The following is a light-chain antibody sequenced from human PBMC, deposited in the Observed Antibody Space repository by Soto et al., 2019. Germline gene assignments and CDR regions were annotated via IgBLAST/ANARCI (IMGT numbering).Light chain of an antibody. CDR3: AAWDDSLSEV. V-gene: IGLV1-47*01. CDR1: SSNIGAGYD. Sequence: QSVLTQPPSVSGAPGQRVTISCTGNSSNIGAGYDVHWYQQLPGTAPKLLIYRNNQRPSGVPDRFSGSKSGTSASLAISGLRSEDEADYYCAAWDDSLSEVFGGGTKVTVL. J-gene: IGLJ3*02. CDR2: RNN.